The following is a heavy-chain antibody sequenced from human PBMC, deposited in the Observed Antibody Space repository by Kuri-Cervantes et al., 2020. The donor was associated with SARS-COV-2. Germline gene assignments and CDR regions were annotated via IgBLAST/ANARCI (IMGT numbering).Heavy chain of an antibody. V-gene: IGHV3-30*04. CDR2: ISYDGSNK. J-gene: IGHJ4*02. Sequence: LSLTCAASGFTFSSYAMHWVRQAPGKGLEWVAVISYDGSNKYYADSVKGRSTISRDNSKNTLYLQMNSLRAEDTAVYYCARDPDDILTGPFDYWGQGTLVTVSS. CDR3: ARDPDDILTGPFDY. D-gene: IGHD3-9*01. CDR1: GFTFSSYA.